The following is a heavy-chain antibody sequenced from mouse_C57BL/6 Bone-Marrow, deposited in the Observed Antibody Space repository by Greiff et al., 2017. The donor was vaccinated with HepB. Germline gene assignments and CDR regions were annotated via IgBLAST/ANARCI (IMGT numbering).Heavy chain of an antibody. J-gene: IGHJ2*01. CDR2: IDPNSGGT. CDR1: GYTFTSYW. V-gene: IGHV1-72*01. Sequence: QVQLKQPGAELVKPGASVKLSCKASGYTFTSYWMHWVKQRPGRGLEWIGRIDPNSGGTKYNEKFKSKATLTVDKPSSTAYIQLSSLTSEDSAVYYCAINYYGSFPGYWGQGTTLTVSS. D-gene: IGHD1-1*01. CDR3: AINYYGSFPGY.